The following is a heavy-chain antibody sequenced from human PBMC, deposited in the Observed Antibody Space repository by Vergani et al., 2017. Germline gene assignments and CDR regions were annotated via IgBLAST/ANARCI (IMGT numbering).Heavy chain of an antibody. CDR1: GYTFTNYE. J-gene: IGHJ4*02. D-gene: IGHD6-19*01. V-gene: IGHV1-8*01. CDR2: MDPKSGNT. Sequence: QVQLVQSGAEVKKPGASVKVSCKASGYTFTNYEINWVRQATGQGLEWMGWMDPKSGNTGFAERFQGRVSMTRNTSIKTAYMELRSLRSDDTAVYYCAREQWLPIDYFDYWGQGTLVIVSS. CDR3: AREQWLPIDYFDY.